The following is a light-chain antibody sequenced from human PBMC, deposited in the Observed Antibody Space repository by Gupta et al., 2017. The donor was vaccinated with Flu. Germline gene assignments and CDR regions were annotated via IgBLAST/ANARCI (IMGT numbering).Light chain of an antibody. CDR2: DAS. Sequence: EIVLTQSQATLSLSPGDRATLPCRASQSVSRDLAWYQQTPGQAPKLLIYDASNRATGIPARFSGSGSGTDFTLTISSREPEDFAVYYCHRLTNWPLTFGHGTKLDIK. J-gene: IGKJ3*01. CDR1: QSVSRD. V-gene: IGKV3-11*01. CDR3: HRLTNWPLT.